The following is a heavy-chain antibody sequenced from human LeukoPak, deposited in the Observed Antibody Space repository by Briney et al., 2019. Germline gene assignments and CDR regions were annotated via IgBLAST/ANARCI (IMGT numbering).Heavy chain of an antibody. Sequence: SVRLSCEASGGTFSSYAMSWVRQAPGQGLEWMAGIIPICGTANYAQKVQGRVTITRDESTSTVYMELSSLRSEDTAVYYCARGGVVTISLSYYYSYGMDVWGKGTTVTVSS. CDR1: GGTFSSYA. J-gene: IGHJ6*04. D-gene: IGHD3-9*01. V-gene: IGHV1-69*05. CDR3: ARGGVVTISLSYYYSYGMDV. CDR2: IIPICGTA.